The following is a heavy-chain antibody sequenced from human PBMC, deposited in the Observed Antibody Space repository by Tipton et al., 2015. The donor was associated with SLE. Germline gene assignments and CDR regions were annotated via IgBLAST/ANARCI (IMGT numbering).Heavy chain of an antibody. V-gene: IGHV4-59*01. J-gene: IGHJ3*02. D-gene: IGHD3-10*01. CDR2: IYYSGST. CDR1: GGSISSYY. Sequence: TLSLTCTVSGGSISSYYWSWIRQPPGKGLEWIGDIYYSGSTNYNPSLKSRVTISVDTSKNQFSLKLSSVTAADTAVYYCARGRGGLLLWSLDAFDIWGQGTMVTVSS. CDR3: ARGRGGLLLWSLDAFDI.